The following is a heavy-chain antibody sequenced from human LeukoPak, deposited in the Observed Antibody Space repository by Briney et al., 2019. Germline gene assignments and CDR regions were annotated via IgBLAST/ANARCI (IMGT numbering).Heavy chain of an antibody. V-gene: IGHV1-2*02. D-gene: IGHD5-12*01. CDR3: ARVGDLVATLGFDY. CDR2: INPNSGGT. Sequence: GASVKVSCKASGYTFTGYYMHWVRQAPGQGLEWMGWINPNSGGTNYAQKFQGRVTMTRDTSISTAYMELSRLRSDDTAVYYCARVGDLVATLGFDYWGQGTLVIVSS. J-gene: IGHJ4*02. CDR1: GYTFTGYY.